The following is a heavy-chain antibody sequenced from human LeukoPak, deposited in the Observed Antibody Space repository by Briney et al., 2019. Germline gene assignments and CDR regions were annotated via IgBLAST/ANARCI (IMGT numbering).Heavy chain of an antibody. CDR3: ARGPYSSGWYEFDY. J-gene: IGHJ4*02. Sequence: PGGSLRLSCAASGFTFSSYEMNWVRQAPGKGLEWVSYISSSGSTIYYADSVKGRFTISRDNAKNSLYLQMNSLRAEDTAVYYCARGPYSSGWYEFDYWGQGTLVTVSS. CDR1: GFTFSSYE. CDR2: ISSSGSTI. D-gene: IGHD6-19*01. V-gene: IGHV3-48*03.